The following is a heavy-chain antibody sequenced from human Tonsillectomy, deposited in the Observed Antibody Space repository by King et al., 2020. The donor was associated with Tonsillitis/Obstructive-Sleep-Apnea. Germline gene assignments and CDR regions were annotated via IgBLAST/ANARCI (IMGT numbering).Heavy chain of an antibody. CDR1: GFTVSSNY. J-gene: IGHJ4*02. V-gene: IGHV3-53*01. CDR2: LYSGGST. D-gene: IGHD6-13*01. Sequence: VQLVESGGGLIQPGGSLRLSCAASGFTVSSNYMSWVRQAPGTGLEWVSVLYSGGSTYYADSVKGRFTISRDNSKNELYLQMNSLRAEDTAVYYCARAGYSSSWSLFDYWGQGTLVTVSS. CDR3: ARAGYSSSWSLFDY.